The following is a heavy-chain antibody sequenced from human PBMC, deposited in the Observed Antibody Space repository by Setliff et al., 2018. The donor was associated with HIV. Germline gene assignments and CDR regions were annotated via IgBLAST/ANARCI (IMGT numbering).Heavy chain of an antibody. J-gene: IGHJ3*01. V-gene: IGHV4-59*01. Sequence: SETLSLTCTVSGGSISTYYWSWIRQPPGKGLELIGSIYFTGSSDNNPSLKSRVTLSVDTSKHQFSLKLSSVTAADTAVYYCAIVQMAYAAFDVWGQGTMVTVXS. CDR2: IYFTGSS. CDR3: AIVQMAYAAFDV. D-gene: IGHD4-17*01. CDR1: GGSISTYY.